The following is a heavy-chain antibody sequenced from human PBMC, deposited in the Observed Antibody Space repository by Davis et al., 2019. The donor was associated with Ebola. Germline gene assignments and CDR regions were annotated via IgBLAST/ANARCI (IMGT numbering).Heavy chain of an antibody. CDR3: ARGGVFCSSPGCYLDY. CDR1: GGSISSYY. CDR2: IYYSGST. J-gene: IGHJ4*02. D-gene: IGHD2-2*01. Sequence: PSETLSLTCTVSGGSISSYYWSWIRQPPGKGLEWIGYIYYSGSTNYNPSLKSRVTIAVDTSKNQFSLKLSSVTAADTAVYYCARGGVFCSSPGCYLDYWGQGTLVTVSS. V-gene: IGHV4-59*01.